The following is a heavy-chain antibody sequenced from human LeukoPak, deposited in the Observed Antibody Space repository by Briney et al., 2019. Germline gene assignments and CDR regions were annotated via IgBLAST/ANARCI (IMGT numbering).Heavy chain of an antibody. CDR2: ISAYNGNT. CDR1: GYTFTSYG. D-gene: IGHD3-10*01. V-gene: IGHV1-18*01. Sequence: ASVRVSCKASGYTFTSYGISWVRQAPGQRLEWMGWISAYNGNTNYAQKLQGRVTITTDTSTSTAYMELRSLRSDDTAVYYCARDGEWYYYGSGSFDYWGQGTLVTVSS. CDR3: ARDGEWYYYGSGSFDY. J-gene: IGHJ4*02.